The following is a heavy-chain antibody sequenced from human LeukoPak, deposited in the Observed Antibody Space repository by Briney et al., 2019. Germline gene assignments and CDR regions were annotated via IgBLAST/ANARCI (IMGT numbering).Heavy chain of an antibody. CDR1: GFTFSSYW. Sequence: GGSLRLSCAASGFTFSSYWMSWVRQAPGKGLEWVANIKQDGSEKYYVDSVKGRFTISRDNAKNSLYLQMNSLRAEDTAVYYCVRERSGYRKDFDYWGQGTLVTVSS. CDR2: IKQDGSEK. V-gene: IGHV3-7*01. CDR3: VRERSGYRKDFDY. D-gene: IGHD3-3*01. J-gene: IGHJ4*02.